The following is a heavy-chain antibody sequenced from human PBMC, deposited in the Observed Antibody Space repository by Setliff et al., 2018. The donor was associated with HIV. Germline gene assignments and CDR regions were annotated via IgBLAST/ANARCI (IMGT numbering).Heavy chain of an antibody. V-gene: IGHV3-15*01. CDR3: TRKLAPGHGMDV. D-gene: IGHD3-3*02. J-gene: IGHJ6*02. CDR2: IRNKKNGGTT. CDR1: GFTFSNAW. Sequence: GGSLRLSCAAAGFTFSNAWMTWVRQAPGKGLEWVARIRNKKNGGTTYYAAPVEGRFTISRDDSKNTLSLQMNSLKTEDTAIYYCTRKLAPGHGMDVWGQGTTVTVSS.